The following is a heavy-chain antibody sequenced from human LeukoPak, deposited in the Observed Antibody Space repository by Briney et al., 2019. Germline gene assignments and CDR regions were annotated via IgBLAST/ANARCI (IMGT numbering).Heavy chain of an antibody. D-gene: IGHD1-26*01. CDR1: GYTFTTYY. Sequence: ASVKVSCKASGYTFTTYYIHWVRQAPGQGLEWMGVINPNGGGTAYAETFQGRVSMTRDTSTSTVYMELSSLISDDTAVFYCARDPTGSWQWFDFWGQGTLVTVSS. J-gene: IGHJ4*02. CDR3: ARDPTGSWQWFDF. CDR2: INPNGGGT. V-gene: IGHV1-46*01.